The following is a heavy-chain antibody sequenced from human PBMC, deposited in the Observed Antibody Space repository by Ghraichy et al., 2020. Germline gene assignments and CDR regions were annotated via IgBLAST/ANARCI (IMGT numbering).Heavy chain of an antibody. V-gene: IGHV3-48*02. D-gene: IGHD5-12*01. CDR3: AREPRTSRYDYNYYGMDV. CDR2: ISGSSSTI. Sequence: GESLNISCAASGFTLSSYSMNWVRQAPGKGLEWVSYISGSSSTIYYAGSVKDRFIISRDNAKNSLYLQMNSLRDEDTAVYYCAREPRTSRYDYNYYGMDVWGQGTTVTVSS. CDR1: GFTLSSYS. J-gene: IGHJ6*02.